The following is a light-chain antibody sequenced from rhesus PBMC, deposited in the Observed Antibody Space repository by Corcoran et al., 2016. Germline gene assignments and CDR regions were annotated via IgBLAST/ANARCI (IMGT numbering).Light chain of an antibody. CDR2: YAT. V-gene: IGKV1-32*01. Sequence: DIQMTQSPSALSASVGDRVTITCRASQGISSYLNWYQQQPGKAPKLLIYYATRLESGVPSRFSGSGAGTEFILIISSLQPEYFATYYCQQYNSLPLTFGGGTKVEIK. CDR3: QQYNSLPLT. J-gene: IGKJ4*01. CDR1: QGISSY.